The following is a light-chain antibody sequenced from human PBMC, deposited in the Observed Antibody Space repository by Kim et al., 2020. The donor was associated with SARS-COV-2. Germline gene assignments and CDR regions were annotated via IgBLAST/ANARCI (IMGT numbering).Light chain of an antibody. Sequence: SYELTQPPSVSVSPGQTASITCSGDKLGDKHACWYQQKPGQSPVLVIYQDNKRPSGIPERFSGSNSGNTATLTISGTQAMDEADYYCQAWDTSTPYVFGT. V-gene: IGLV3-1*01. CDR2: QDN. CDR3: QAWDTSTPYV. CDR1: KLGDKH. J-gene: IGLJ1*01.